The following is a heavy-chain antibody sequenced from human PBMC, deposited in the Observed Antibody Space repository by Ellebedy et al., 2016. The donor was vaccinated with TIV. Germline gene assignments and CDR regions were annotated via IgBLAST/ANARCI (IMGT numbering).Heavy chain of an antibody. CDR2: IKEDETEK. D-gene: IGHD6-13*01. CDR3: AGYGWPANFDP. CDR1: GFTFSSYA. V-gene: IGHV3-7*01. Sequence: GESLKISXAASGFTFSSYAMSWVRQAPGKGLEWVANIKEDETEKYYAESVKGRFTISRDNAKNSLYLEMKSLRAEDTALYYCAGYGWPANFDPWGQGTLVTVSS. J-gene: IGHJ5*02.